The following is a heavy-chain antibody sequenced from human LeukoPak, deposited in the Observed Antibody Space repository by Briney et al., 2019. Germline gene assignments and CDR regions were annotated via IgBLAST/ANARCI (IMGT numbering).Heavy chain of an antibody. CDR3: ARDGGYYDSSGIDY. D-gene: IGHD3-22*01. Sequence: ASVKVSCKTSGYTFTSYGISWVRQAPGQGLEWMGWISAYDGNTNNAQKLQGRVTMTTDTSTSTAYMELRSLRSDDTAVYYCARDGGYYDSSGIDYWGQGTLVTVPS. CDR2: ISAYDGNT. V-gene: IGHV1-18*01. CDR1: GYTFTSYG. J-gene: IGHJ4*02.